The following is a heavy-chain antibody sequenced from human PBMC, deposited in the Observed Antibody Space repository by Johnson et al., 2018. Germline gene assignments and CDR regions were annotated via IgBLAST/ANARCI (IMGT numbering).Heavy chain of an antibody. V-gene: IGHV4-59*01. CDR3: AGVITGSGGLLRPAAFDI. D-gene: IGHD3-16*01. Sequence: QVQLQESGPGLVKPSETLSLICTVSGGSITTNFYSWIRQPPWKGLEWIGHIYYSGSTTYNPAPKSRVIFSIDTSNNQVSLQLRSVTAGDTAIYYWAGVITGSGGLLRPAAFDIWGLGTVVTVSS. CDR2: IYYSGST. CDR1: GGSITTNF. J-gene: IGHJ3*02.